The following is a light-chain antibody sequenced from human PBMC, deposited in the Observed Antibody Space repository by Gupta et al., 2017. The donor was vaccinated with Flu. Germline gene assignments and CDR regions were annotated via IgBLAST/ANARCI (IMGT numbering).Light chain of an antibody. CDR3: HQYSDRPRYT. V-gene: IGKV3-15*01. J-gene: IGKJ2*01. CDR1: QSIDNK. Sequence: RVTLSCRASQSIDNKLAWFQQKPGQAPRLLIYAASSRATGTPARFSGSGSGTEFTVTISSLQSEDFAVYFCHQYSDRPRYTFGQGTKLEI. CDR2: AAS.